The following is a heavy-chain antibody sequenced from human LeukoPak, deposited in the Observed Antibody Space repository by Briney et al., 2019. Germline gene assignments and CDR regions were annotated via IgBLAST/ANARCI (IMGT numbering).Heavy chain of an antibody. V-gene: IGHV1-46*02. CDR1: GYTFNTYH. Sequence: ASVKVSCKASGYTFNTYHIHWVRQDPGHGPEWMGIIKPSGGSTTYAQNFQGRVAMTRDTSTSTDYMELSSLPSEDTAVYYCARDYGGNWGTYNYFDLWGRGTLVTVSS. CDR3: ARDYGGNWGTYNYFDL. CDR2: IKPSGGST. J-gene: IGHJ2*01. D-gene: IGHD7-27*01.